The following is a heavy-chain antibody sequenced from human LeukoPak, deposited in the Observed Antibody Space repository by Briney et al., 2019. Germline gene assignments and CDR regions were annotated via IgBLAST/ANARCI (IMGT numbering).Heavy chain of an antibody. D-gene: IGHD2-2*01. CDR2: ISGSGGST. V-gene: IGHV3-23*01. Sequence: GGSLRLSCAASGFTFSSYAMSWVRQAPGKGLEWVSAISGSGGSTYYADSVKGRFTISRDNSNNTLYLQMNSLRAEDTAVYYCAKLLVPAAILDYFDYWGQGTLVTVSS. J-gene: IGHJ4*02. CDR1: GFTFSSYA. CDR3: AKLLVPAAILDYFDY.